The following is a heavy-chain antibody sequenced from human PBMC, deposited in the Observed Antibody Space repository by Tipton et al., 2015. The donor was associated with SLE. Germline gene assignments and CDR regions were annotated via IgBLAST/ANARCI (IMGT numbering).Heavy chain of an antibody. V-gene: IGHV3-48*03. D-gene: IGHD6-6*01. CDR3: TIEYSSSDAFDF. Sequence: SLRLSCAASGFRFSSYEMNWVRQAPGKGLEWVSYISGSGTNKYYADSVKGRFTISSDNAKNSLYLQMNSLRAEDTALYYCTIEYSSSDAFDFWGQGTLVTVSS. CDR2: ISGSGTNK. J-gene: IGHJ4*02. CDR1: GFRFSSYE.